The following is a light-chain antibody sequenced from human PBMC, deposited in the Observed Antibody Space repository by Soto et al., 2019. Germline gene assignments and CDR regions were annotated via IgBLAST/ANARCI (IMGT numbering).Light chain of an antibody. CDR3: QQSHSTPLL. V-gene: IGKV1-39*01. CDR1: QSISSS. Sequence: DIQMTQSPSSLSASVGDKVTITCRASQSISSSLNWYQQKSGKAPNLLIYGVSSLRSGVPSRFSGGGSGTDFTLTISSLQPEDFATYYCQQSHSTPLLFGQGTKVDIK. CDR2: GVS. J-gene: IGKJ1*01.